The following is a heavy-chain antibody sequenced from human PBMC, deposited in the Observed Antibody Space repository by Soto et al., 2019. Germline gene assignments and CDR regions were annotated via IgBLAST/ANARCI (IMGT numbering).Heavy chain of an antibody. J-gene: IGHJ4*02. Sequence: PSETLSLTCTVSGGSISSSYWSWIRQPPGKGLEWIGYIYYSGSTNYNPSLKSRVTISVDTSKNQFSLKLSSVTAADTAVYYCARHTTYYDILTGYITPNFDYWGQGTLVTVS. D-gene: IGHD3-9*01. V-gene: IGHV4-59*08. CDR1: GGSISSSY. CDR2: IYYSGST. CDR3: ARHTTYYDILTGYITPNFDY.